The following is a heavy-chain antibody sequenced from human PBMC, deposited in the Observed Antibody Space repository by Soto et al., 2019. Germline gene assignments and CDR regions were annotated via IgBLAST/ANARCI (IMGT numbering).Heavy chain of an antibody. CDR3: AVVYYSSGWTGHFEY. Sequence: LRLSCAASGFTFSSYSMNWVRQAPGKGLEWVSSISSSSSYIYYADSVKGRFTISRDNAKNSLYLQMNSLRAEDTAVYYCAVVYYSSGWTGHFEYWGQGTLVTVSS. J-gene: IGHJ4*02. D-gene: IGHD6-19*01. CDR1: GFTFSSYS. V-gene: IGHV3-21*01. CDR2: ISSSSSYI.